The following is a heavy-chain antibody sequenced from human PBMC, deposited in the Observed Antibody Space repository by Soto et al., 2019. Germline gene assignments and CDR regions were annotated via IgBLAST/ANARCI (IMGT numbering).Heavy chain of an antibody. CDR1: GFTFRSYG. V-gene: IGHV3-30*03. CDR2: ISYDGSNK. D-gene: IGHD6-19*01. J-gene: IGHJ6*02. CDR3: AREQWLVPRYYGMDV. Sequence: QVQLVESGGGVVQPGRSLRLSCAASGFTFRSYGMHWVRQAPGKGLEWVAVISYDGSNKYYTDSVKGRFTIARDNSKNALYLQVNSVRVEDTAVYYCAREQWLVPRYYGMDVWGQGTTVTVSS.